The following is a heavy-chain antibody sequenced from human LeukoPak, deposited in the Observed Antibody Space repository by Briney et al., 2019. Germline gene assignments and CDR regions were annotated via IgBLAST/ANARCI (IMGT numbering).Heavy chain of an antibody. D-gene: IGHD6-25*01. V-gene: IGHV3-23*01. Sequence: GESLRLSCAASGFTFSSYAMSWVRQAPGKGLEWVSAISGSGGSTYYADSVKGRFTISRDNSKNTLYLQMNSLRAEDTAVYYCAKDFKAAETYGMDVWGQGTTVTVSS. CDR3: AKDFKAAETYGMDV. J-gene: IGHJ6*02. CDR1: GFTFSSYA. CDR2: ISGSGGST.